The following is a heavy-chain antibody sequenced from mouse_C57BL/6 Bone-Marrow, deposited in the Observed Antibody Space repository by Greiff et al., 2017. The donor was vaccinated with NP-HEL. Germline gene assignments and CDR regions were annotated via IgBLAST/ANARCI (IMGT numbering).Heavy chain of an antibody. J-gene: IGHJ4*01. CDR3: ARQSTMITTDPLYAMDY. D-gene: IGHD2-4*01. CDR1: EYEFPSHD. Sequence: EVKVIESGGGLVQPGESLKLSCESNEYEFPSHDMSWVRKTPEKRLELVAAINSDGGSTYYPDTMERRFIISRDNTKKTLYLQMSSLRSEDTALYYCARQSTMITTDPLYAMDYWGQGTPVTVSS. CDR2: INSDGGST. V-gene: IGHV5-2*01.